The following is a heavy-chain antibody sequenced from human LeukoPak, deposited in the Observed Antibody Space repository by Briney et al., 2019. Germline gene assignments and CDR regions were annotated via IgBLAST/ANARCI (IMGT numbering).Heavy chain of an antibody. CDR3: ARGVYIAAAQYAY. V-gene: IGHV4-59*01. D-gene: IGHD6-13*01. CDR2: IYYSGTT. Sequence: PSETLSLTCTVSGGSISSYYWSWIRQPPGKGLEWIGYIYYSGTTNYNPSLKSRVTISVDTSKNQFPLKLSSVTAADTAVYYCARGVYIAAAQYAYWGQGTLVTVSS. J-gene: IGHJ4*02. CDR1: GGSISSYY.